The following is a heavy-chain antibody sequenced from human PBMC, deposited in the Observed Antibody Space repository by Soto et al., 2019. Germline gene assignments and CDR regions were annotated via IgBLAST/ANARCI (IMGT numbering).Heavy chain of an antibody. V-gene: IGHV4-59*01. J-gene: IGHJ5*02. CDR2: IYYSGCT. CDR1: GGSISSYY. CDR3: ARALSGEASGYYYWTNLGWFDP. D-gene: IGHD3-22*01. Sequence: PSETLSLTCTVSGGSISSYYWSWIRQPPGKGLEWIGYIYYSGCTNYNPSLKSRVTISVDTSKNQFSLKLSSVTAADTAVYYCARALSGEASGYYYWTNLGWFDPWGQGTLVTVSS.